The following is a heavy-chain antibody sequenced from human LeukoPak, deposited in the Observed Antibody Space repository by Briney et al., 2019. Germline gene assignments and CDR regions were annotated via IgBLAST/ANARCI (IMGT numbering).Heavy chain of an antibody. D-gene: IGHD6-13*01. V-gene: IGHV4-59*01. CDR1: GGSISSYC. Sequence: SETLSLTCTVSGGSISSYCWSWIRQPPGKGLEWIGYIYYSGSTNYNPSLKSRVTISVDTSKNQFSLKLSSVTAADTAVYYCARDVAGSHWGQGTLVTVSS. CDR3: ARDVAGSH. J-gene: IGHJ4*02. CDR2: IYYSGST.